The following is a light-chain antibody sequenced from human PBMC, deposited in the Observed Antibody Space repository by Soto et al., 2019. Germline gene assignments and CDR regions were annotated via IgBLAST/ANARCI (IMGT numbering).Light chain of an antibody. CDR3: AAWDGSLSGWV. Sequence: QSVLTQPPSASGTPGQRVTISCSGSSSNIETNYVYWYQQLPGTAPKVLIYRNNQRPSRVPDRFSDSKSGTSASLAISGLRSEDEADYYCAAWDGSLSGWVFGGGTKLTVL. V-gene: IGLV1-47*01. CDR1: SSNIETNY. J-gene: IGLJ3*02. CDR2: RNN.